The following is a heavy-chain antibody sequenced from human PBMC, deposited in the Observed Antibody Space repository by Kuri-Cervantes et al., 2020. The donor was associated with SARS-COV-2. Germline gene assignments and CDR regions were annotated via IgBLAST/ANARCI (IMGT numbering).Heavy chain of an antibody. D-gene: IGHD2-2*01. J-gene: IGHJ6*02. Sequence: GSLRLSCAVYGGSFNNYYWSWIRQPPGKGLEWIGDINQSGGTNHSPSLKSRVIISTDTSRNQFSLRLSSVTAADTAVYYRARDTGTYCSDISCYGYYYYYGMDVWGQGTTVTVSS. CDR1: GGSFNNYY. CDR2: INQSGGT. CDR3: ARDTGTYCSDISCYGYYYYYGMDV. V-gene: IGHV4-34*01.